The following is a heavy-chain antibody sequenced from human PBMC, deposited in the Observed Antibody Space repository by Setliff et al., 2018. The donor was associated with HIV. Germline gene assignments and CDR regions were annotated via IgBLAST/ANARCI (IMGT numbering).Heavy chain of an antibody. Sequence: GASVKVSCKASGYTFTDYYMHWVQQAPGKGLEWMGGIIPMFGATNYAQKFQGRVTITADESTNTAYMELSSLRSEDTAVYYCARGGVAVGDMTPSDYWGQGTLVTVSS. CDR1: GYTFTDYY. D-gene: IGHD6-19*01. CDR3: ARGGVAVGDMTPSDY. J-gene: IGHJ4*02. CDR2: IIPMFGAT. V-gene: IGHV1-69*13.